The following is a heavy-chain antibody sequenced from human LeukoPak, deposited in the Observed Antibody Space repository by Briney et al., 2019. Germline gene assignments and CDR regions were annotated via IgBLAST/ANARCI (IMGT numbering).Heavy chain of an antibody. Sequence: GGSLQISSKDSGYSFTSYWIGWVRRKPGKGREGMGIIYPGDCDTRYSPSFQGQVTISADKSINTAYLQWSSLKASDTAIYYCARRGEAMDPFDYWGQGTLVTVSS. D-gene: IGHD5-18*01. J-gene: IGHJ4*02. CDR3: ARRGEAMDPFDY. V-gene: IGHV5-51*01. CDR1: GYSFTSYW. CDR2: IYPGDCDT.